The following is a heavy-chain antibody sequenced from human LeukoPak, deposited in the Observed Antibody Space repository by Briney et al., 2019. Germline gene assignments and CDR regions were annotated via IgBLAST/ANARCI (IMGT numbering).Heavy chain of an antibody. CDR2: INHSGST. J-gene: IGHJ4*02. CDR1: GGSFSGYY. V-gene: IGHV4-34*01. Sequence: SETLSLTCAVYGGSFSGYYWSWIRQPPGKGLEWIGEINHSGSTNYNPSLKSRVTISVDTSKNQFSLKLRSVTAADTGVYYCARRPRNSGSYDGPSGLDYWGQGTLVTVSS. D-gene: IGHD1-26*01. CDR3: ARRPRNSGSYDGPSGLDY.